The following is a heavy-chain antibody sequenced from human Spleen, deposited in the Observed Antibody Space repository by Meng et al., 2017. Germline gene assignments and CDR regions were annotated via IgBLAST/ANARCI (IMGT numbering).Heavy chain of an antibody. CDR1: GFTFDDYA. D-gene: IGHD3-10*01. CDR3: VRDWFGEFH. J-gene: IGHJ4*02. CDR2: ISWNSDRI. V-gene: IGHV3-9*01. Sequence: SLKISCAASGFTFDDYAMHWVRQPPGKGLEWVSGISWNSDRIGYADSVRGRFSISRDNAKDTLYLQMNSLRAEDTATYYCVRDWFGEFHWGQGTLVTVSS.